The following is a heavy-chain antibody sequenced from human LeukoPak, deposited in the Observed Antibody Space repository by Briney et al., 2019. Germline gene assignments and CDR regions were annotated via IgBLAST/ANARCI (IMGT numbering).Heavy chain of an antibody. J-gene: IGHJ4*02. CDR3: AGLYGSGIYYRYFDY. CDR1: GFTFSSYS. V-gene: IGHV3-48*04. Sequence: GGSLRLSCAASGFTFSSYSMNWVRQAPGKGLEWVSFISTSGDSVYYADSVKGRFTISRDNAKSSLYLQMNSLRAEDTAVYYCAGLYGSGIYYRYFDYWGQGTLVTVSS. D-gene: IGHD3-10*01. CDR2: ISTSGDSV.